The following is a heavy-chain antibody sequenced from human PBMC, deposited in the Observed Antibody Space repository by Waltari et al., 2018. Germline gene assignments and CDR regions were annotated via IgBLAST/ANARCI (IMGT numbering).Heavy chain of an antibody. V-gene: IGHV3-49*04. J-gene: IGHJ4*02. D-gene: IGHD2-15*01. CDR3: TRGNFQWSSTLDY. CDR1: GFTFGDYG. CDR2: IRSKVYGGTT. Sequence: EVQLVESGGGLVQPGRSLRLSCTGFGFTFGDYGVSWVRQAPGKGLEGVGLIRSKVYGGTTKDAASVRGRFTLSRDDSKSIAFLQMNGLRTEDTAVYYCTRGNFQWSSTLDYWGQGTLVNVSS.